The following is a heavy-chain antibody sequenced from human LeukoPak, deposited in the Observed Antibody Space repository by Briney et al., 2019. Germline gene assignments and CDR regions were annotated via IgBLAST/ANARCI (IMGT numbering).Heavy chain of an antibody. V-gene: IGHV4-4*07. J-gene: IGHJ5*02. CDR2: IYTSGST. D-gene: IGHD3-10*01. Sequence: SETLSLTFTVSGGSISSYYWSWIRQPAGKGLEWIGRIYTSGSTNYNPSLKSRVTMSVDTSKNQFSLRLSSVTAADTAVYYCAREYTMVRGVIRWFDPWGQGTLVTVSS. CDR1: GGSISSYY. CDR3: AREYTMVRGVIRWFDP.